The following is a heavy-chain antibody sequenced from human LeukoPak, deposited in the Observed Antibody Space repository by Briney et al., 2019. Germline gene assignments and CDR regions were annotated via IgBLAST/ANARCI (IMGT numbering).Heavy chain of an antibody. Sequence: PSETLSLTCTVSGGSTSSSSYYWDWIRQPPGKGLEWIGEINHSGSTHYNPSLKSRVTISVDTSQKQFSLRLTSVTAADTAVYYCARGRYLTTSGGAAAGFLDYWGQGSLVTVST. CDR1: GGSTSSSSYY. D-gene: IGHD6-13*01. V-gene: IGHV4-39*07. J-gene: IGHJ4*02. CDR3: ARGRYLTTSGGAAAGFLDY. CDR2: INHSGST.